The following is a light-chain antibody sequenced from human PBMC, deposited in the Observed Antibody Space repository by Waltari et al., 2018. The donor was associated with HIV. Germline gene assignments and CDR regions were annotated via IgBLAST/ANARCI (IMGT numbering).Light chain of an antibody. CDR3: SSYTGTGTWV. CDR1: NNDAGGYNY. CDR2: DVT. J-gene: IGLJ3*02. Sequence: QSALTQPASVSGSPGQSIAISCTGTNNDAGGYNYVSGYQQHPGTAPNLVIYDVTNRPSTVSDRFSGSKSGNTASLTISGLQAEDEADYYCSSYTGTGTWVFGGGTKVTVL. V-gene: IGLV2-14*03.